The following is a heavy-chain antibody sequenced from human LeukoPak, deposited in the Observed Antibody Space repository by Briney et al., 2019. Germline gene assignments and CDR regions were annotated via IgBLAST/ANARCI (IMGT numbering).Heavy chain of an antibody. CDR1: GYTFTSYY. Sequence: ASVKVSCKASGYTFTSYYMHWVRQAPGQGLEWMGWISAYNGNTNYAQKLQGRVTMTTDTSTSTAYMELRSLRSDDTAVYYCARGIAVAGTGYFDYWGQGTLVTVSS. D-gene: IGHD6-19*01. CDR2: ISAYNGNT. J-gene: IGHJ4*02. V-gene: IGHV1-18*04. CDR3: ARGIAVAGTGYFDY.